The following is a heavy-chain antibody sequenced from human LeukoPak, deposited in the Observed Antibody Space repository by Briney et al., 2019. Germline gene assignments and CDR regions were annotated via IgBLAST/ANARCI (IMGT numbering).Heavy chain of an antibody. V-gene: IGHV3-21*01. CDR1: GFTFNSYS. D-gene: IGHD1-7*01. Sequence: GGSLRLSCAASGFTFNSYSMNWFRQAPGKGLEWVSSISSSSRFIYYADSVKGRFTISRDNSKNTLYLQMNSLRAEDTAVFYCARAPRTTAAFDYWGQGTLVTVSS. J-gene: IGHJ4*02. CDR3: ARAPRTTAAFDY. CDR2: ISSSSRFI.